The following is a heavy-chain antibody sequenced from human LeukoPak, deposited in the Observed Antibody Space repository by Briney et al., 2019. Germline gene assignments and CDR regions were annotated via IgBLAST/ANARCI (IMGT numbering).Heavy chain of an antibody. CDR2: IYTSGST. D-gene: IGHD6-13*01. CDR1: GGSISSYY. Sequence: PSETLSLTCTVSGGSISSYYWSWIRQPAGKGLEWIGRIYTSGSTNYNPSPKSRVTMSVDTSKNQFSLKLSSVTAADTAVYYCARDKLAAAGAYFDYWGQGTLATVSS. J-gene: IGHJ4*02. CDR3: ARDKLAAAGAYFDY. V-gene: IGHV4-4*07.